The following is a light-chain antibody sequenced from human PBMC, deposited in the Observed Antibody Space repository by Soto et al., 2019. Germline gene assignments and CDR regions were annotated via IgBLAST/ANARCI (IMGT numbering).Light chain of an antibody. CDR1: QSLLHSNGYNY. J-gene: IGKJ2*01. CDR3: MQALQTPQYT. V-gene: IGKV2-28*01. CDR2: LGS. Sequence: DIVMTQSPLSLPVTPGEPASISCRSSQSLLHSNGYNYLDWYLQKPGQSPQLLIYLGSNRASGGPDRFSGSGSGTDFTLKISRVEAEDVGVYYCMQALQTPQYTFGQGNKLEIK.